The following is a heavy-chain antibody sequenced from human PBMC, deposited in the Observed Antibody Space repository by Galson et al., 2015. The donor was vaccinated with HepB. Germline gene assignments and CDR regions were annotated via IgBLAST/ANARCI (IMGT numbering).Heavy chain of an antibody. J-gene: IGHJ4*02. CDR2: IYPGDSDT. CDR3: ARLGEWELPQPGYNIPAPFDY. CDR1: GYSFTSYW. D-gene: IGHD1-26*01. V-gene: IGHV5-51*01. Sequence: QSGAEVKKPGESLKISCKGSGYSFTSYWIGWVRQMPGKGLEWMGIIYPGDSDTRYSPSFQGQVTISADKSISTAYLQWSSLKASDTAMYYCARLGEWELPQPGYNIPAPFDYWGQGTLVTVSS.